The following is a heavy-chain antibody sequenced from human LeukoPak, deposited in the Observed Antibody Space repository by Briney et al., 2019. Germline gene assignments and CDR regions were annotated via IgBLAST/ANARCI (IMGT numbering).Heavy chain of an antibody. CDR2: ISDSGGST. V-gene: IGHV3-23*01. CDR3: AKVAGGTGLYDILTGYYNAYFQH. CDR1: GITLSNYG. J-gene: IGHJ1*01. Sequence: GGSLRLSCAVSGITLSNYGMSWVRQAPGKGLEWVAGISDSGGSTNYADSVKGRFTISRDNPKNTLYLQMNSLRAEDTAVYYCAKVAGGTGLYDILTGYYNAYFQHWGQGTLVTVSS. D-gene: IGHD3-9*01.